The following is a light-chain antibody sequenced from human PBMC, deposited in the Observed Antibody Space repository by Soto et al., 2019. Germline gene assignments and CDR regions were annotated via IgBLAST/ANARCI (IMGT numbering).Light chain of an antibody. CDR1: QSINSY. J-gene: IGKJ1*01. Sequence: DIQMTQSPSSQSASVGDRVTITCRASQSINSYLNWYQQKPGKAPKLLIYAASSLQSGVPSRFSGSGSETDFTLTLTSLQPDDFATYYCQQRFSTPRTFGQGTRVDI. V-gene: IGKV1-39*01. CDR3: QQRFSTPRT. CDR2: AAS.